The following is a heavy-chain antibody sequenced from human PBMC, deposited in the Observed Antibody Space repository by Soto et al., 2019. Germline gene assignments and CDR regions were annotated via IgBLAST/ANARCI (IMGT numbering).Heavy chain of an antibody. J-gene: IGHJ4*02. CDR3: ASLYLAYCGGDCSY. D-gene: IGHD2-21*02. CDR1: GFTFSSYA. V-gene: IGHV3-30-3*01. Sequence: QVQLVEPGGGVVQPGRSLRLSCAASGFTFSSYAMHWVRQAPGKGLEWVAVISYDGSNKYYADSVKGRFTISRDNSKNTLYLQMNSLRAEDTAVYYCASLYLAYCGGDCSYWGQGTLVTVSS. CDR2: ISYDGSNK.